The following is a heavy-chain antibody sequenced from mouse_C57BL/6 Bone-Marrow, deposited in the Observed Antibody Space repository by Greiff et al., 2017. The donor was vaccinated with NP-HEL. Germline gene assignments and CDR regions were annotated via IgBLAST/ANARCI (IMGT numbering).Heavy chain of an antibody. J-gene: IGHJ3*01. CDR3: ASPYSSGAWFAY. CDR1: GYAFTNYL. CDR2: INPGSGGT. D-gene: IGHD3-2*02. Sequence: QVQLQQSGAELVRPGTSVKVSCKASGYAFTNYLIEWVKQRPGQGLEWIGVINPGSGGTNSNEKFKGKATLTADKSSSTAYMQLSSLTSEDSAVYFCASPYSSGAWFAYWGQGTLVTVSA. V-gene: IGHV1-54*01.